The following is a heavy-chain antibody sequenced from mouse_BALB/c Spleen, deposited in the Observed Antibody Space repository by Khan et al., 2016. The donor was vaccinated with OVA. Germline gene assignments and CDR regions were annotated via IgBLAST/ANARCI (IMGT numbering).Heavy chain of an antibody. CDR2: IFPGTGTT. V-gene: IGHV1S132*01. D-gene: IGHD2-1*01. CDR1: GYTFTSYW. J-gene: IGHJ3*01. Sequence: QVQLQQSGAELVKPGASVKLSCKTSGYTFTSYWIQWVKQRPGQGLGWIGQIFPGTGTTYYNENFKGKATLTVDTSSSTAYMQLSSLTSEDSAVYFCARGLFGKYDFVYWGQGTPVTVSP. CDR3: ARGLFGKYDFVY.